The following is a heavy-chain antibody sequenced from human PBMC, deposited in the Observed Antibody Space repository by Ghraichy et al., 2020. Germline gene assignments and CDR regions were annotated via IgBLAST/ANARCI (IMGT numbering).Heavy chain of an antibody. CDR2: ISAYNGNT. J-gene: IGHJ6*02. CDR3: ARSTTVIVRASGYYYGMDV. CDR1: GYTFTSYG. V-gene: IGHV1-18*01. Sequence: ASVKVSCKASGYTFTSYGISWVRQAPGQGLEWMGWISAYNGNTNYAQKLQGRVTMTTDTSTSTAYMELRSLRSDDTAVYYCARSTTVIVRASGYYYGMDVWGQGTTVTVSS. D-gene: IGHD4-17*01.